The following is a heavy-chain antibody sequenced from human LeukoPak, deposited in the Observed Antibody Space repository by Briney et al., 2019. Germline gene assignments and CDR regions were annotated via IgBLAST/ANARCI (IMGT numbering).Heavy chain of an antibody. CDR2: IKQDGSEK. Sequence: PGVSLRLSCAASGFTFSSYWMSWVRQAPGKGLEWVANIKQDGSEKYYVDSVEGRFTISRGNAKNSLYLQMNSLRAEDTAVYYCARGASGSYSYYFAYWGQGTLVTVSS. D-gene: IGHD1-26*01. V-gene: IGHV3-7*01. J-gene: IGHJ4*02. CDR3: ARGASGSYSYYFAY. CDR1: GFTFSSYW.